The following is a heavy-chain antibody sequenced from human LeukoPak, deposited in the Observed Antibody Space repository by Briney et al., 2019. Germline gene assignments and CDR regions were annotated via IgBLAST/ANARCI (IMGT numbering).Heavy chain of an antibody. CDR1: RGTFSSYA. D-gene: IGHD6-13*01. J-gene: IGHJ5*02. V-gene: IGHV1-69*04. CDR2: IIPILGIA. Sequence: SVRVSCKASRGTFSSYAISWVRQAPGQGLEWMGRIIPILGIANYAQKFQGRVTITADKSTSTAYMELSSLRSEDTAVYCCARVREQQLVLWFDPWGQGTLVTVSS. CDR3: ARVREQQLVLWFDP.